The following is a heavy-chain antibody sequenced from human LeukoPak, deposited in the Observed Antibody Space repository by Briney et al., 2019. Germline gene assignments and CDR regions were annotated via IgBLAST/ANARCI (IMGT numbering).Heavy chain of an antibody. D-gene: IGHD3-10*01. J-gene: IGHJ4*02. Sequence: GGSLRLSCAASGFTLSSYWMSWVRQAPGKGLEWVSAISGSGVSTYYADSVKGRFTISRDNSKNTLYLQMNSERVEDTAVYYCAKGTYGSGTYGAHDYWGQGTLVTVSS. V-gene: IGHV3-23*01. CDR2: ISGSGVST. CDR3: AKGTYGSGTYGAHDY. CDR1: GFTLSSYW.